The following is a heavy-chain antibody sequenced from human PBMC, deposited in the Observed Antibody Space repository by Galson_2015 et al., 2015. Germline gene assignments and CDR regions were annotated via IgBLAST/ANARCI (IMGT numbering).Heavy chain of an antibody. CDR2: ISYDGSNK. V-gene: IGHV3-30*01. CDR3: ARVGCSSTSCYPSQADYGDYDPFYYYYYYYMDV. D-gene: IGHD2-2*01. J-gene: IGHJ6*03. CDR1: GFTFSSYA. Sequence: SLRLSCAASGFTFSSYAMHWVRQAPGKGLEWVAVISYDGSNKYYADSVKGRFTISRDNSKNTLYLQMNSLRAEDTAVYYCARVGCSSTSCYPSQADYGDYDPFYYYYYYYMDVWGKGTTVTVSS.